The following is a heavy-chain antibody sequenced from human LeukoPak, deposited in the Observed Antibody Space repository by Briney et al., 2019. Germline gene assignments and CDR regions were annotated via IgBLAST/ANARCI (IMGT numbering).Heavy chain of an antibody. D-gene: IGHD3-22*01. Sequence: GGSLRLSCAASGFTFSSYWMPWVRQAPGKGLEWVANIKQDGSEKYYVDSVKDRFTISRDNAKNSLYLQMNSLRAEDTAVYSCVRDGDTSGYTNWGQGTLVTVSS. CDR1: GFTFSSYW. V-gene: IGHV3-7*01. CDR2: IKQDGSEK. CDR3: VRDGDTSGYTN. J-gene: IGHJ4*02.